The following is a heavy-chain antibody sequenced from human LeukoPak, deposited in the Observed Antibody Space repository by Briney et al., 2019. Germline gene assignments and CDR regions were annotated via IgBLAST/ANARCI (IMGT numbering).Heavy chain of an antibody. CDR2: MNPNSDKT. V-gene: IGHV1-8*01. Sequence: ASVKVSCKASGYTFTRNDINWVRQAPGQGLEWMGWMNPNSDKTVYAQKFQGRVTMASNTSISTAYMELSSLRSDDTAVYYCARGRLATIGDFWVYWGQGTLVTVSS. CDR1: GYTFTRND. D-gene: IGHD5-12*01. J-gene: IGHJ4*02. CDR3: ARGRLATIGDFWVY.